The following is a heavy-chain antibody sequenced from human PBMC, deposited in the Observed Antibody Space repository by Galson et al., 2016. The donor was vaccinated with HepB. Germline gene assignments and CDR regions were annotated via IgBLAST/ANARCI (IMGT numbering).Heavy chain of an antibody. J-gene: IGHJ4*02. CDR3: GKHGGFDY. CDR1: GFSFSTSG. Sequence: SLRLSCAASGFSFSTSGMSWVRQTPGRGLEWVSGITGSGATTHYADPVKGRFTISRDNSKNTLYLFMNNLRAGDPAVYYCGKHGGFDYWGQGALVTVSS. CDR2: ITGSGATT. D-gene: IGHD3-16*01. V-gene: IGHV3-23*01.